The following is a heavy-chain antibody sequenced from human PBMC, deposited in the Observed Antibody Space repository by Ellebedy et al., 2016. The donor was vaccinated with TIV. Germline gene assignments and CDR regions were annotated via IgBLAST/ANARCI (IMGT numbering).Heavy chain of an antibody. CDR2: INQDGSEI. Sequence: GESLKIPCAASGFTFSDYWMSWVRQTPEKGLEWVANINQDGSEIYYVDSVKGRFTVSRDNAKNSLYLQMNSLRVEDTAVYYCARWGDSSMSGMDVWGQGTTVTVSS. CDR3: ARWGDSSMSGMDV. V-gene: IGHV3-7*01. D-gene: IGHD2/OR15-2a*01. J-gene: IGHJ6*02. CDR1: GFTFSDYW.